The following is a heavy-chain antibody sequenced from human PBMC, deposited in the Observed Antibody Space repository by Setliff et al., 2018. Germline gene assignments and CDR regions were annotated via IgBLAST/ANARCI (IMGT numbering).Heavy chain of an antibody. Sequence: SETLSLTCTVSGDSIYNHFWSWVRQPPGKGLEWIGYIYSTGSTNYNPSLKSRVAISIDTSKHQFSLKVNSVTAADTAIYYCARGLNSVSWTFSYWGQGSLVTVSS. CDR3: ARGLNSVSWTFSY. CDR2: IYSTGST. D-gene: IGHD2-15*01. V-gene: IGHV4-4*08. CDR1: GDSIYNHF. J-gene: IGHJ4*02.